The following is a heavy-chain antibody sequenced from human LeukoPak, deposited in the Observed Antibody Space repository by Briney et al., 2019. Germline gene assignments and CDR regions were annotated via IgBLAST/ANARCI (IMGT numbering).Heavy chain of an antibody. Sequence: SETLSLTCTVSGGSISSYYWSWIRQPPGKGLEWIGYIYYSGSTNYNPSLKSRVTISVDTSENQFSLKLSSVTAADTAVYYCARDVGYYDFWSGYDMRFDPWGQGILVTVSS. D-gene: IGHD3-3*01. J-gene: IGHJ5*02. CDR1: GGSISSYY. CDR3: ARDVGYYDFWSGYDMRFDP. V-gene: IGHV4-59*01. CDR2: IYYSGST.